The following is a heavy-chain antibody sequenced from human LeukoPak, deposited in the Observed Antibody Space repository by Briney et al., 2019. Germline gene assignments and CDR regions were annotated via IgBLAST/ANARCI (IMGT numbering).Heavy chain of an antibody. CDR2: IYTSGST. J-gene: IGHJ6*03. D-gene: IGHD2-15*01. Sequence: SQTLSLTCTVSGGSISSGSYYWSWIRQPAGKGLEWIGRIYTSGSTNYNPSLKSRVTISVDTSKNQFSLKLSSVTAADTAVYYCARDTREYCSGGSCYSHYDYYMDVWGKGTTVTISS. CDR1: GGSISSGSYY. CDR3: ARDTREYCSGGSCYSHYDYYMDV. V-gene: IGHV4-61*02.